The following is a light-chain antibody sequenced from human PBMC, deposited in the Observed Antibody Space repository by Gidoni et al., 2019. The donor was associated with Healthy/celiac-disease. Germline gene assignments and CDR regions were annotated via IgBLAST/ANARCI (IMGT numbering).Light chain of an antibody. V-gene: IGKV1-39*01. CDR1: QSISSY. CDR2: AAS. J-gene: IGKJ5*01. CDR3: QKSYSTPLT. Sequence: DIQMTQSPSSLSASVGDRVTITCRASQSISSYLNWYQQKPGKAPKLLIYAASSLQSGVPSRFSGSGSGTDFTLTIRSLQPEDFATYYCQKSYSTPLTFXXXTRLEIK.